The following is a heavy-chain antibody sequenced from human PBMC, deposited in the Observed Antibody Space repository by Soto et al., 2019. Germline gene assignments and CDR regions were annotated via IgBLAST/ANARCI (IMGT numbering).Heavy chain of an antibody. CDR3: ARHKTTMLTVVSAFDP. Sequence: PSETLSLTCTVSGDSITRSNFYWGWIRQPPGKGLEWLGSIFYSGSTFYNPALKSRVTFSVDTSKNPFSLKLSSVTAADTAVYYCARHKTTMLTVVSAFDPWGQGTLVTVSS. J-gene: IGHJ5*02. V-gene: IGHV4-39*02. CDR1: GDSITRSNFY. D-gene: IGHD3-22*01. CDR2: IFYSGST.